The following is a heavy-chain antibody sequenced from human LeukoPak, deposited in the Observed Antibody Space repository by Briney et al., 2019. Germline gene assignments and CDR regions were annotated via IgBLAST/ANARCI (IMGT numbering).Heavy chain of an antibody. CDR3: ARDGGWHRFDY. CDR1: GFTFSGSA. CDR2: IRSKANSYAT. V-gene: IGHV3-73*01. D-gene: IGHD5-24*01. Sequence: SGGSLRLSCAASGFTFSGSAMHWVRQASGKGLEWVGRIRSKANSYATAYAASVKGRFTISRDDSKNTAYLQMNSLKTEDTAVYYCARDGGWHRFDYWGQGTLVIVSS. J-gene: IGHJ4*02.